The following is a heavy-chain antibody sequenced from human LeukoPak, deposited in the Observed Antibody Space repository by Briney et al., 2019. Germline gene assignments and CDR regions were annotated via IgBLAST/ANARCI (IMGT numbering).Heavy chain of an antibody. CDR3: ARDLDIVVALAAPRHYGMDV. Sequence: ASVKVSCKASGYTFTNYGISWVRQAPGQGLEWMGWISAYNGNTNYVQKLQGRVTMTTDTSASTAYMELRSLRSDDTAVYYYARDLDIVVALAAPRHYGMDVWGQGTTVTVSS. CDR2: ISAYNGNT. V-gene: IGHV1-18*01. J-gene: IGHJ6*02. D-gene: IGHD2-2*01. CDR1: GYTFTNYG.